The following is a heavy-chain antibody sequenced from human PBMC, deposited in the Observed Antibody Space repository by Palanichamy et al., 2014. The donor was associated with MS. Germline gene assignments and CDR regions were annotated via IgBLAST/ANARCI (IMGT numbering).Heavy chain of an antibody. CDR1: GFTFTNHA. J-gene: IGHJ4*02. V-gene: IGHV3-23*01. Sequence: EVQLLESGGGLVQPGGSLRHSCAASGFTFTNHAMSWVRQAPGKGLDWVSAITDGGTSTNYADSVKGRFTVSRDNSENTLYLQMNSLRVEDTAVYHCARRRGVSYGDFVDWGQGTLVIVSS. CDR3: ARRRGVSYGDFVD. D-gene: IGHD4-17*01. CDR2: ITDGGTST.